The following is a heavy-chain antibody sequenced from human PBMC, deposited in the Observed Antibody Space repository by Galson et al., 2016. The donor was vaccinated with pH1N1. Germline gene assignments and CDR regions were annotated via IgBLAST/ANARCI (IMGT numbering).Heavy chain of an antibody. CDR3: AKDVAVAGTNYFDH. D-gene: IGHD6-19*01. CDR1: GFMFSSYW. V-gene: IGHV3-7*03. CDR2: IYQDGSEK. J-gene: IGHJ4*02. Sequence: SLRLSCAASGFMFSSYWMTWVRQAPGKGLEWVANIYQDGSEKYYVDSVKGRFTISRDNAKNSVYLEMNSLRAEDTAVYFCAKDVAVAGTNYFDHWGQGTLVTISS.